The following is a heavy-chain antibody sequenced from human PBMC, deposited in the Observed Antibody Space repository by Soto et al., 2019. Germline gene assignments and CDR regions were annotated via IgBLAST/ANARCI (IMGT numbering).Heavy chain of an antibody. J-gene: IGHJ4*02. D-gene: IGHD5-18*01. Sequence: SETLSLTCTVSGGSISSGNYYWSWIRQPPGKGLEWIGFISYSGSTYYSLSLKSRVTISVDTSKNQFSLNLSFVTAADTAVYYCPTMGTPANGLYYLAYWGQGTVDPVSP. CDR3: PTMGTPANGLYYLAY. CDR2: ISYSGST. V-gene: IGHV4-30-4*01. CDR1: GGSISSGNYY.